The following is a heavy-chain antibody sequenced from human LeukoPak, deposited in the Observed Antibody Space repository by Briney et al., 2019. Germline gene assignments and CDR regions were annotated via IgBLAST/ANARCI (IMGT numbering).Heavy chain of an antibody. J-gene: IGHJ4*02. CDR1: GGSITSYY. Sequence: SETLSLTCTVSGGSITSYYWSWIRQPPGKGLEWIGYIYYSGSTNYSPSLRSRVTISVDTSKNEFSLKLRSVTAADTAEYYCARVTGYMIEDYFDYWGQGTLVTVSS. V-gene: IGHV4-59*01. CDR3: ARVTGYMIEDYFDY. CDR2: IYYSGST. D-gene: IGHD3-22*01.